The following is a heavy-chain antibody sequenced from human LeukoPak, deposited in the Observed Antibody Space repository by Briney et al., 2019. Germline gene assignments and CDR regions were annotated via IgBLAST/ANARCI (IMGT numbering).Heavy chain of an antibody. J-gene: IGHJ2*01. CDR2: IIPIFGTA. CDR3: ASRMGFGELWSVRIWYFDL. V-gene: IGHV1-69*13. CDR1: GGTFSSYA. D-gene: IGHD3-10*01. Sequence: ASVKVSCKASGGTFSSYAISWVRQAPGQGLEWMGGIIPIFGTANYAQKFQGRVTITADESTSTAYMELSSLRSEDTAVYYCASRMGFGELWSVRIWYFDLWGRGTLVTVSS.